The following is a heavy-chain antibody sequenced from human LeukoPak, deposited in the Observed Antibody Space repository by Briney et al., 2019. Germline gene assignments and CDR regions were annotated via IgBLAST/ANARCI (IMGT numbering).Heavy chain of an antibody. Sequence: GGSLRLSCAASAFTFNNYGMHWVRQAPGKGLEWVAFIQFDGNDKFYADSVKGRFTISRDNPKNTLHLQMNSLRAEDTAVYYCAKNVGAAYFDYWGQGTLVTVSS. CDR3: AKNVGAAYFDY. J-gene: IGHJ4*02. CDR2: IQFDGNDK. V-gene: IGHV3-30*02. D-gene: IGHD1-26*01. CDR1: AFTFNNYG.